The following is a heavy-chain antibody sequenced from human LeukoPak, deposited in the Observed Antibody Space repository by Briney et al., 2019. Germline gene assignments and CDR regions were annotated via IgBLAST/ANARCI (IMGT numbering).Heavy chain of an antibody. CDR1: GYFVSSGYY. Sequence: SETLSLTCAVSGYFVSSGYYWGWIRQPPGKGLEWIGNIYNTGSTYYNPSLKSRVTISVDTSNNQFSLKLSSVTSADTAVYYCASRTTVTNALSFDYWGQGSLVIVSS. CDR3: ASRTTVTNALSFDY. CDR2: IYNTGST. V-gene: IGHV4-38-2*01. D-gene: IGHD4-11*01. J-gene: IGHJ4*02.